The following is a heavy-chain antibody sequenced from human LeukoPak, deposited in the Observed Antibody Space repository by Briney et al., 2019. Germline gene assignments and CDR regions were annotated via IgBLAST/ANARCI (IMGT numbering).Heavy chain of an antibody. CDR1: GGSFSGYY. Sequence: SETLSLTCAVYGGSFSGYYWGWIRQSPGKGLEWIGSIFYSGSTFYNPSLKSRVTILVDTSKNEFSLKLSSVTAADTAVYYCARVLLRGYAFDYWGQGTLVTVSS. J-gene: IGHJ4*02. CDR2: IFYSGST. D-gene: IGHD2-8*01. CDR3: ARVLLRGYAFDY. V-gene: IGHV4-34*12.